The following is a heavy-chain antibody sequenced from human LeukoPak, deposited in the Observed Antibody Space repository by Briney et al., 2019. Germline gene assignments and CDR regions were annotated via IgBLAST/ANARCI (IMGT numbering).Heavy chain of an antibody. D-gene: IGHD5-24*01. Sequence: SETLSLTCTVSGGSISSGAYYRSWIRQHPGKGLEWIGYIYSSGSTYYNPSLKSRLTISVDTSKNQFSLRLSSVTAADTALYYCARDLDGYSNLDCWGQGTLVTVSS. CDR2: IYSSGST. CDR3: ARDLDGYSNLDC. CDR1: GGSISSGAYY. J-gene: IGHJ4*02. V-gene: IGHV4-31*03.